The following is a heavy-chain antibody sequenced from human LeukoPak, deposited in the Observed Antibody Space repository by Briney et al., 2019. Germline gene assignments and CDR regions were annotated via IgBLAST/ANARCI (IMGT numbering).Heavy chain of an antibody. CDR3: ARQTGSGLFILP. CDR1: GGSISTTNW. CDR2: IFHSGST. V-gene: IGHV4-4*02. D-gene: IGHD3/OR15-3a*01. J-gene: IGHJ4*02. Sequence: SETLSLTCAVSGGSISTTNWWSWVRQPPGKGLEWIGDIFHSGSTNYNPSLKSRVTMSVDKSKNQFSLKLTSVTAADTAVYFCARQTGSGLFILPGGQGTLVTVSS.